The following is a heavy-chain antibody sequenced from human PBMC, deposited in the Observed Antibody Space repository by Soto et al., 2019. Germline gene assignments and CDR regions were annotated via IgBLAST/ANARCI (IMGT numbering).Heavy chain of an antibody. Sequence: ASVKVSCKASGYTFTSYGISWVRQAPGQALEWMGWVSTYNGNTNYEQKLQGRVTMTTDTSTSTAYMELRSLRSDDTAVYFCARSAVPAAEFDPWGQGTLVTVSS. D-gene: IGHD2-2*01. CDR3: ARSAVPAAEFDP. J-gene: IGHJ5*02. V-gene: IGHV1-18*01. CDR2: VSTYNGNT. CDR1: GYTFTSYG.